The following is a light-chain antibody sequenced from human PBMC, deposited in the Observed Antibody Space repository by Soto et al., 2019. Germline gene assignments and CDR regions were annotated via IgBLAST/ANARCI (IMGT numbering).Light chain of an antibody. CDR1: SSDIGNYDY. CDR2: EVN. J-gene: IGLJ1*01. CDR3: SSYTSSSTLYV. Sequence: QSVLTQPASVSGSAGQSITISCTGTSSDIGNYDYVSWYQQHPGKAPKLIIYEVNNRPSGVSNRFSGSKSGNAASLTISGLQAEDEADYYCSSYTSSSTLYVFGTGTKVTVL. V-gene: IGLV2-14*01.